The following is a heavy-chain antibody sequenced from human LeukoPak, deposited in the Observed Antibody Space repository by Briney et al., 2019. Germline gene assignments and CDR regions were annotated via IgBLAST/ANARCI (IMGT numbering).Heavy chain of an antibody. CDR3: AKIPIVVVPAATPNVDY. CDR1: GFTFSDYW. V-gene: IGHV3-74*01. CDR2: INSDGSST. D-gene: IGHD2-2*01. J-gene: IGHJ4*02. Sequence: GGSLRLSCTASGFTFSDYWMHWVRQAPGKGLVWVSRINSDGSSTIYADSVKGRFTISRDNSKNTLYLQMNSLRAEDTAVYYCAKIPIVVVPAATPNVDYWGQGTLVTVSS.